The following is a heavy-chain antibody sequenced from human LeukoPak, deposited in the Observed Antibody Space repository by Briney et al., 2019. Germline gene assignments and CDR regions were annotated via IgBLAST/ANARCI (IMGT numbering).Heavy chain of an antibody. Sequence: SVKVSCKASGGTFSSYAISWVRQAPGQGLEWMGRSIPILGIANYAQKFQGRVTITADKSTSTPYMELSSLRSEDTAVYYCARVECSSTSCYGNFDYWGQGTLVTVSS. D-gene: IGHD2-2*01. CDR1: GGTFSSYA. J-gene: IGHJ4*02. CDR3: ARVECSSTSCYGNFDY. CDR2: SIPILGIA. V-gene: IGHV1-69*04.